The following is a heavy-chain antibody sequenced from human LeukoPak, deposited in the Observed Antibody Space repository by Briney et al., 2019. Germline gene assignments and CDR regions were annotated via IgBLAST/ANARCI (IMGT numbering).Heavy chain of an antibody. CDR3: ARHPSYTRGWPLDY. CDR1: GHSFTTYW. V-gene: IGHV5-51*01. CDR2: IYPADSGI. Sequence: GESLKISCKGSGHSFTTYWIGWVRQMPGKGLEWMGIIYPADSGIRYSPSFQGQVTISADKSISTAYLQWSSLKASDTAIYYCARHPSYTRGWPLDYWGQGTLVTVSS. J-gene: IGHJ4*02. D-gene: IGHD6-19*01.